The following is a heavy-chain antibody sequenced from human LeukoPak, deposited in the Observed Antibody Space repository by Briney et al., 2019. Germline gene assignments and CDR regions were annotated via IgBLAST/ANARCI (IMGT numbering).Heavy chain of an antibody. Sequence: PGGSLRLSCAASGFTFDDYGMSWVRQAPGKGLEWVSGINWNGGSTGYADSVKGRFTISRDNAKNSLYLQMNSLRAEDTALHHCARDSGPYYYGSGSYFSSWFDPWGQGTLVTVSS. J-gene: IGHJ5*02. D-gene: IGHD3-10*01. CDR2: INWNGGST. CDR3: ARDSGPYYYGSGSYFSSWFDP. V-gene: IGHV3-20*01. CDR1: GFTFDDYG.